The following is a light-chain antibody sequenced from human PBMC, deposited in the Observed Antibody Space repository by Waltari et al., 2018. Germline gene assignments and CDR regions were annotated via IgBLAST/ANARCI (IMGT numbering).Light chain of an antibody. Sequence: QSVLTQPPSAAGTPGQRVTISCSGSSSSIGSNYVYWYQQLPGTAPKLLIYTNNPRPSGVPERFSDSKSGTSASLVISGLRSEDEADYYCAAWDDSLSGMVFGGGTKLTVL. V-gene: IGLV1-47*02. CDR1: SSSIGSNY. CDR2: TNN. CDR3: AAWDDSLSGMV. J-gene: IGLJ2*01.